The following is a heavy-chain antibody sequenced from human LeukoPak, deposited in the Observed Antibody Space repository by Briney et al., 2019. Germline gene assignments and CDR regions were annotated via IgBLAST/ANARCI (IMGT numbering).Heavy chain of an antibody. CDR3: ARGGVAGPFDY. V-gene: IGHV3-64*01. J-gene: IGHJ4*02. CDR2: ISTNGGST. Sequence: GGSLRLSCVASGFTFSSYPMHWVRQAPGKGLEYVSVISTNGGSTYYANSVKGRFTISRDNSRNMLYLQMGSLSTEDMAVYYCARGGVAGPFDYWGQGTLVTVSS. CDR1: GFTFSSYP. D-gene: IGHD6-19*01.